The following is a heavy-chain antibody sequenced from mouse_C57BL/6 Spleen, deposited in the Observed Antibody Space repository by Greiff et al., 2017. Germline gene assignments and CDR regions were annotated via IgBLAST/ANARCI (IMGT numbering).Heavy chain of an antibody. CDR3: ARIFITTDCAY. V-gene: IGHV1-42*01. CDR2: INPSTGGT. Sequence: EVQLQQSGPELVKPGASVKISCKASGYSFTGYYMNWVKQSPEKSLEWIGEINPSTGGTTYNQKFKAKATLTVDKSSSTAYMQLKSLTSEDSAVYYCARIFITTDCAYWGQGTLVTVAA. J-gene: IGHJ3*01. CDR1: GYSFTGYY. D-gene: IGHD1-1*01.